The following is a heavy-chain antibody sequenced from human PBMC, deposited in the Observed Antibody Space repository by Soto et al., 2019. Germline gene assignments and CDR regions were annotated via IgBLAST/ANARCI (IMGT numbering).Heavy chain of an antibody. Sequence: QLQLQESGPGLVKPSETLSLTCNVSGGSISSSRSYWAWFRKPPGKELEWIANIFYAGNTYYNPSLKSRATVSVDTSKNQFSLKLDSVTGADTAVYYCARQAAAPGIDLWFDPWGQGTLVTVSS. CDR3: ARQAAAPGIDLWFDP. D-gene: IGHD6-13*01. J-gene: IGHJ5*02. CDR1: GGSISSSRSY. V-gene: IGHV4-39*01. CDR2: IFYAGNT.